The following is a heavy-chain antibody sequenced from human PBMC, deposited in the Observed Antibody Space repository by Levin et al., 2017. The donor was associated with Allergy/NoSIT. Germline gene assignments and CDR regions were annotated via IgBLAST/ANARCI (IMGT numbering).Heavy chain of an antibody. CDR1: EFMFSNYW. CDR2: IKEDGSEK. V-gene: IGHV3-7*01. CDR3: AGRIFDI. Sequence: GGSLRLSCTASEFMFSNYWMAWIRQAPGKGLEWVANIKEDGSEKYYADSVKGRFIISRDNAKNSLYLQMNSLRTEDTALYYCAGRIFDIWGQGTMVTVSS. J-gene: IGHJ3*02.